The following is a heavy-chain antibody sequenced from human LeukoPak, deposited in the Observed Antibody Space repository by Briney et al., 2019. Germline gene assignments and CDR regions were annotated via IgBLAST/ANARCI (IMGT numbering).Heavy chain of an antibody. CDR3: ARDQRILTGYSFFDP. J-gene: IGHJ5*02. D-gene: IGHD3-9*01. Sequence: SETLSLTCTVSGGSISSYYWSWIRQPPGKGLERIGYIYYSGSTNYNPSLKSRVTISVDTSKNQFSLKLSSVTAADTAVYYCARDQRILTGYSFFDPWGQGTLVTVSS. CDR2: IYYSGST. V-gene: IGHV4-59*01. CDR1: GGSISSYY.